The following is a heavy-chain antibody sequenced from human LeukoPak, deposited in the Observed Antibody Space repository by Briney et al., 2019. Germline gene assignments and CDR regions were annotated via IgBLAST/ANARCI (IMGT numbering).Heavy chain of an antibody. Sequence: PSETLSLTCAVYGGSFSGYYWSWIRQPPGKGLEWIGEINHSGSTNYNPSLKSRVTISVDTSKNQFSLQLNSVTPEDTAVYYCARGVGATANYYYYYMDVWGKGTTVTVSS. CDR2: INHSGST. V-gene: IGHV4-34*01. J-gene: IGHJ6*03. CDR1: GGSFSGYY. D-gene: IGHD1-26*01. CDR3: ARGVGATANYYYYYMDV.